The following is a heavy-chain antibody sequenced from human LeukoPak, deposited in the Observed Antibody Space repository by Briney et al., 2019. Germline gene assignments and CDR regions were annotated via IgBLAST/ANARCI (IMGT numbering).Heavy chain of an antibody. D-gene: IGHD7-27*01. J-gene: IGHJ4*02. CDR1: GGSISSYY. CDR2: IYYSGST. V-gene: IGHV4-59*08. Sequence: SETLSLTCTVSGGSISSYYWSWIRQPPGKGLEWIGYIYYSGSTNYNPSLKSRVTISVDTSKNHFSLRLSSVTAADTAVYYCASSTGVSFDYWGQGTLVTASS. CDR3: ASSTGVSFDY.